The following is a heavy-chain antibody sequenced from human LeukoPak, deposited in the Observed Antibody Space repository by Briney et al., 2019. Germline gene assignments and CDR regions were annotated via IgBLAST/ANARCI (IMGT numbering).Heavy chain of an antibody. D-gene: IGHD3-9*01. CDR3: ARGGDILTGYYALFDY. J-gene: IGHJ4*02. Sequence: PSETLSLTCTVSGGSISSGSYYWSWIRQPAGKGLEWIGRIYTSGSTNYNPSLKSRVTISVDTSKNQFSLKLSSVTAADTAVYYCARGGDILTGYYALFDYWGQGTLVTVSS. CDR2: IYTSGST. CDR1: GGSISSGSYY. V-gene: IGHV4-61*02.